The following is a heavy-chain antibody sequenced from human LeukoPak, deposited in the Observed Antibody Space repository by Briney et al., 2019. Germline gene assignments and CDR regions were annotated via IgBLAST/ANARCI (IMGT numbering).Heavy chain of an antibody. V-gene: IGHV3-11*01. J-gene: IGHJ4*02. D-gene: IGHD3-10*01. CDR1: EFVFSDYY. CDR2: ISDSGSTI. CDR3: AREIEGDYGSGTFFDL. Sequence: PGGSLRLSCAASEFVFSDYYMSWIRQAPGKGLEWVSYISDSGSTIYYADSVKGRFTISRDNVKNSLYLQMNGLRAEDTAVYYWAREIEGDYGSGTFFDLWGQGNMVTVSS.